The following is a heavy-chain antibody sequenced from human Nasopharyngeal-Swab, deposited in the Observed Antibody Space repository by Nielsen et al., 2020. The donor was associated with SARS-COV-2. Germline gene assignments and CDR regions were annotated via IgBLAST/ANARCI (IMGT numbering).Heavy chain of an antibody. CDR1: GGSISSGDCY. Sequence: SETLSLTCTVSGGSISSGDCYWSWIRQPPGKGLEWIGYIFHSGSTYYNPSLKSRVTISVDTSKNQFSLKLSSVTAADTAVYYCAKFAEDLYCSGGSCYWFDPWGQGTLVTVSS. J-gene: IGHJ5*02. CDR2: IFHSGST. CDR3: AKFAEDLYCSGGSCYWFDP. D-gene: IGHD2-15*01. V-gene: IGHV4-30-4*08.